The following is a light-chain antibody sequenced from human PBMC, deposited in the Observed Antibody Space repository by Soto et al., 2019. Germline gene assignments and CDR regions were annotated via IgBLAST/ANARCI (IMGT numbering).Light chain of an antibody. CDR3: QDYGTSAPWT. CDR2: RGS. Sequence: EVVLTQSPGTLSLSPGERATLSCRASQNIRGNELAWYQQQPGQAPRLLIYRGSSRATGIPDRCSGRGSGTNYTLTISRLEPEDFAVYYCQDYGTSAPWTFGQGTKVEIK. V-gene: IGKV3-20*01. CDR1: QNIRGNE. J-gene: IGKJ1*01.